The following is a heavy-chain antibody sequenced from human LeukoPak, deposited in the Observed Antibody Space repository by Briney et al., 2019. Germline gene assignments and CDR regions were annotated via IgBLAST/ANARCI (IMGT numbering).Heavy chain of an antibody. D-gene: IGHD6-19*01. V-gene: IGHV3-15*01. CDR3: TTYSRGSCPF. Sequence: PGGSLRLSCAASGITFSNAWMTWVRQAPGKGLECVGRIYRSSNGETTDYGAPVKGRFTMSRDDSKNTLYLQMNSLKTEDTAVYYCTTYSRGSCPFWGQGTLVTVSS. CDR2: IYRSSNGETT. CDR1: GITFSNAW. J-gene: IGHJ4*02.